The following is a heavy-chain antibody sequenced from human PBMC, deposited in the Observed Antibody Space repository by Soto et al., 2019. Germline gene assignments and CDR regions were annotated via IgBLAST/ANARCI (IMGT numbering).Heavy chain of an antibody. J-gene: IGHJ4*02. CDR3: ARARSQTNFDY. CDR1: GGSFSGYY. Sequence: QVQLQQWGAGLLKPSETLSLTCALYGGSFSGYYWSWIRQPPGKGLEWIGEINHSGSTNYNPSLKSRVTISVDTSKNQFSLKLSSVTAADTAVYYCARARSQTNFDYWGQGTLVTVSS. V-gene: IGHV4-34*01. CDR2: INHSGST.